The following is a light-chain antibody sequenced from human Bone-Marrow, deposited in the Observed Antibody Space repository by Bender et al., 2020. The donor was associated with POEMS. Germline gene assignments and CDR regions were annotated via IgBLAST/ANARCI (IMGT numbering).Light chain of an antibody. Sequence: SYELTQPPSVSVSPGQTVSVTCSGDNLGDKYICWYQQRPGQSPVLVIYQDTKRPSGIPDRFSGSNSGTAATLTISGTQAMDEADYYCHAWDSGSGVFGTGTKVTVL. J-gene: IGLJ1*01. CDR3: HAWDSGSGV. CDR1: NLGDKY. CDR2: QDT. V-gene: IGLV3-1*01.